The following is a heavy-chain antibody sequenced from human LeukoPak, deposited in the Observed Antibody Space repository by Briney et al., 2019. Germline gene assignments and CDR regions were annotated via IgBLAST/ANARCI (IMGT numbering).Heavy chain of an antibody. V-gene: IGHV4-61*02. D-gene: IGHD6-13*01. CDR1: GGSISSGSYY. J-gene: IGHJ4*02. CDR3: ARDPRAAAGTGFDY. CDR2: IYTSGST. Sequence: PSQTLSLTCTVSGGSISSGSYYWSWIRQPTGKGLEWIGRIYTSGSTNYNPSLKSRVTISVDTSKNHFSLKLSSVTAADTAVYYCARDPRAAAGTGFDYWGQGTLVTVSS.